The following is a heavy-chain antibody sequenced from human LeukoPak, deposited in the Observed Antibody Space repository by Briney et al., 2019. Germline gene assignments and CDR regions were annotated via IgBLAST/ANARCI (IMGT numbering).Heavy chain of an antibody. CDR3: ARGSSSGPDYYYGMDV. CDR2: IYTSGGT. Sequence: PSETLSLTCTVSGGSISSGGYFWSWIRQPAGKGLEWIGRIYTSGGTNYNPSLKSRVTMSVDTSKNQFSLKLSSVTAADTAVYYCARGSSSGPDYYYGMDVWGQGTTVTVSS. D-gene: IGHD6-19*01. V-gene: IGHV4-61*02. J-gene: IGHJ6*02. CDR1: GGSISSGGYF.